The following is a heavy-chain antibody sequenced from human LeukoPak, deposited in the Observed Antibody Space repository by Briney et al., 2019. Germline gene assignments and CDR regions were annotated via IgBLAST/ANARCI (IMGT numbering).Heavy chain of an antibody. Sequence: PSETLSLTCTVSGGSISSYYWSWIRQPPGKGLEWIGYIYYSGSTNYNPSLKSRVTISVDTSKNQFSLKLSSVTAADTAVYYCARHIGESDSGAFDIWGQGTMVTVSS. J-gene: IGHJ3*02. CDR1: GGSISSYY. CDR2: IYYSGST. CDR3: ARHIGESDSGAFDI. V-gene: IGHV4-59*08. D-gene: IGHD3-3*01.